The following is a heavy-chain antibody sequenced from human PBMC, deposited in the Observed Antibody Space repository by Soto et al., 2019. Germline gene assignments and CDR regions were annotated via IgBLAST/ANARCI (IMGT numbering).Heavy chain of an antibody. CDR2: ISSSSSTI. Sequence: GGSLRLSCAASGFTFSSYSMNWVRQAPGKGLEWVSYISSSSSTIYYADSVKGRFTISRDNAKNSLYLQMNSLRAEDTAVYYCARVRYDFWSGYYKVPADYYYMDVWGKGTTVTVSS. V-gene: IGHV3-48*01. CDR1: GFTFSSYS. CDR3: ARVRYDFWSGYYKVPADYYYMDV. D-gene: IGHD3-3*01. J-gene: IGHJ6*03.